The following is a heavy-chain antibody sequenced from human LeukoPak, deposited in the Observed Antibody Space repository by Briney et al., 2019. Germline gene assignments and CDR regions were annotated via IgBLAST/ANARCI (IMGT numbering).Heavy chain of an antibody. J-gene: IGHJ4*02. Sequence: ASVKVSCKASGYTFTGYYMHWVRQAPGQGLEWMGWINPNSGGTNYAQKFQGRVTMTRDTSISTAYMELSRLRSDDTAVYYCAGGGYSGYDPYYFDYWGQGTLVTVSS. CDR1: GYTFTGYY. CDR2: INPNSGGT. CDR3: AGGGYSGYDPYYFDY. D-gene: IGHD5-12*01. V-gene: IGHV1-2*02.